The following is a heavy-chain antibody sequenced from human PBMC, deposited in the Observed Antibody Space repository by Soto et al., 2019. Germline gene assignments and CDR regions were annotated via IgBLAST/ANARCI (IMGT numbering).Heavy chain of an antibody. CDR1: GFTFSNYW. V-gene: IGHV3-74*02. CDR2: INSDGSVA. D-gene: IGHD2-15*01. J-gene: IGHJ6*03. Sequence: EAQLVESGGGLVQPGGSLRLSCAASGFTFSNYWMYWVRQAPGKGLEWVSRINSDGSVASYADSVKGRLTISRDNVKNTLYLQMDSLRAEDTAVYYCARGDCVGGSCYSLAGSFYYYMDAWGKGTTVTVFS. CDR3: ARGDCVGGSCYSLAGSFYYYMDA.